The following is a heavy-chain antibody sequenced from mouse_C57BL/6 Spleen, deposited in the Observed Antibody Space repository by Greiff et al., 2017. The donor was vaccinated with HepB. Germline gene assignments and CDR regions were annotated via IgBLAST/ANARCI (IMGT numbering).Heavy chain of an antibody. CDR1: GYSITSGYY. J-gene: IGHJ4*01. V-gene: IGHV3-6*01. Sequence: EVKLVESGPGLVKPSQSLSLTCSVTGYSITSGYYWNWIRQFPGNKLEWMGYISYDGSNNYNPSLKNRISITRDTSKNQFFLKLNSVTTEDTATYYCAKDGYYTHYAMDYWGQGTSVTVSS. CDR3: AKDGYYTHYAMDY. CDR2: ISYDGSN. D-gene: IGHD2-3*01.